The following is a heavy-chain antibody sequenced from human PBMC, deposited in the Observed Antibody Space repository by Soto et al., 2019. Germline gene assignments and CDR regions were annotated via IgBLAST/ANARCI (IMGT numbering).Heavy chain of an antibody. J-gene: IGHJ4*02. Sequence: QVQLQESGPGLVKPSETLTLTCAVSGASISNGKWWSWVRQPPGKGLEWIGEISHSGSANYNPALRSRVTIEVDKSKNQFSLKLSVTAADTAMYYCTRDGDYGYSLAYWGQGTLVTVSS. CDR2: ISHSGSA. CDR3: TRDGDYGYSLAY. CDR1: GASISNGKW. V-gene: IGHV4-4*02. D-gene: IGHD5-18*01.